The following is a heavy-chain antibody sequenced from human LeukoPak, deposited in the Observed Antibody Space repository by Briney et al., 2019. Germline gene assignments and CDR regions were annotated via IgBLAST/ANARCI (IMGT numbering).Heavy chain of an antibody. CDR3: ARDSAYYYGSGSYYKSPLMY. CDR2: ISYDGSNK. J-gene: IGHJ4*02. Sequence: PGTSLRLSCVASGFTFSTYAIHWVRQAPGKGLEWVAVISYDGSNKYYADSVEGRFTISRDNSRNTLYLQMNGLRVEDTVVYYCARDSAYYYGSGSYYKSPLMYWGQGTLVTVSS. V-gene: IGHV3-30-3*01. CDR1: GFTFSTYA. D-gene: IGHD3-10*01.